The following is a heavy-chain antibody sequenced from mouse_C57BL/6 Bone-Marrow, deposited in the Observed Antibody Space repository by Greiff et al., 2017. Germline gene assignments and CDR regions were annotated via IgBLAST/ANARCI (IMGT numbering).Heavy chain of an antibody. J-gene: IGHJ4*01. Sequence: QVQLQQPGTELVKPGASVKLSCKASGYTFTSYWMHWVKQRPGQGLEWIGNINPSNGGTNYNEKFKSKATLTVDKSSSTAYMQLSSLTSEDSAVXYCARGGFYYSNLYAMDYWGQGTSVTVSS. CDR3: ARGGFYYSNLYAMDY. CDR1: GYTFTSYW. V-gene: IGHV1-53*01. CDR2: INPSNGGT. D-gene: IGHD2-5*01.